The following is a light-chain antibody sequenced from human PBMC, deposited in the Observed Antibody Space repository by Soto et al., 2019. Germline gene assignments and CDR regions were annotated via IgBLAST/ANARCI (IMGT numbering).Light chain of an antibody. V-gene: IGKV1D-13*01. CDR3: QQFNNYPLT. CDR2: DAS. CDR1: QGISSA. J-gene: IGKJ4*01. Sequence: AIQLTQSPSSLSASVGDRVTITCRASQGISSALAWYQQKPGKAPNLLIYDASSLESGVPSRFSGSGSGTDFTLTISSLQPADFATYYCQQFNNYPLTFGGGTKVEIK.